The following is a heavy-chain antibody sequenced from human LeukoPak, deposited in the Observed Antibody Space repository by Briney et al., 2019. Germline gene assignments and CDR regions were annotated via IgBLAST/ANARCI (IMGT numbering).Heavy chain of an antibody. CDR2: INHSGST. J-gene: IGHJ4*02. D-gene: IGHD3-16*02. CDR3: ARGPQDYVWGSYRSYYFDY. V-gene: IGHV4-34*01. Sequence: PSETLSLTCTVSGGSISSYYWSWIRQPPGKGLEWIGEINHSGSTNYNPSLKSRVTISVDTSKNQFSLKLSSVTAADTAVYYCARGPQDYVWGSYRSYYFDYWGQGTLVTVSS. CDR1: GGSISSYY.